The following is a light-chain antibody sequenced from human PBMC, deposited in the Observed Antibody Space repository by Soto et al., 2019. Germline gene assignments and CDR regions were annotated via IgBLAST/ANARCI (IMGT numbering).Light chain of an antibody. Sequence: DIQLTQSPSFLSASVGDRVTITCRASQGISSDLAWYQQKPGKAPNLLIYAASTLPSGVPSRFSGSGSGTEFTLTISSLQPEDFATYFCQQLDSYPLTFGGGSKVEIK. J-gene: IGKJ4*01. CDR3: QQLDSYPLT. V-gene: IGKV1-9*01. CDR1: QGISSD. CDR2: AAS.